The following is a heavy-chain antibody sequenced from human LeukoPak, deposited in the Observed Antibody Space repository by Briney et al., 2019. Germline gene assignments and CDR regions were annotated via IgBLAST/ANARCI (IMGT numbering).Heavy chain of an antibody. CDR3: VSDRETQEQI. Sequence: GGSLRLSCSGSGFTFSRHNMHWVRQAPGKGLEYVSAISYNGDSTYYVDTVKGRFTISRDNSKNTLDLQMSSLRPEDTAVYYCVSDRETQEQIWGPGTLVTVSS. J-gene: IGHJ3*02. CDR1: GFTFSRHN. D-gene: IGHD1-26*01. V-gene: IGHV3-64D*09. CDR2: ISYNGDST.